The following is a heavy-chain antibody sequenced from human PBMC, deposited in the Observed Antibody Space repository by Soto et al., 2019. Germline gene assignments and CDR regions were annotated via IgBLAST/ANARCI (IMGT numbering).Heavy chain of an antibody. J-gene: IGHJ5*02. CDR1: GFTFSSYG. V-gene: IGHV3-33*01. CDR2: IWSDGTNK. D-gene: IGHD3-3*01. CDR3: ARDFRPQPPPLEP. Sequence: GGSLRLSCAASGFTFSSYGMHWVRQALCKGLEWVAVIWSDGTNKYYGDSVKGRFTISRDSSKNTLYLQMNSLRAEDTAVYYCARDFRPQPPPLEPWGQGTQVTVYS.